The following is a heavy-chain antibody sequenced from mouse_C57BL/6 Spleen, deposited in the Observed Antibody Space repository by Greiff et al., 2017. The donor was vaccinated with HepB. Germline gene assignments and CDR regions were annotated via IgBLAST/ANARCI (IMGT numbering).Heavy chain of an antibody. D-gene: IGHD2-5*01. CDR2: ISDGGSYT. Sequence: EVKLMESGGGLVKPGGSLKLSCAASGFTFSSYAMSWVRQTPEKRLEWVATISDGGSYTYYPDNVKGRFTISRDNAKNNLYLQMSHLKSEDTAMYYCARGLYSNYVDYYAMDYWGQGTSVTVSS. J-gene: IGHJ4*01. V-gene: IGHV5-4*03. CDR3: ARGLYSNYVDYYAMDY. CDR1: GFTFSSYA.